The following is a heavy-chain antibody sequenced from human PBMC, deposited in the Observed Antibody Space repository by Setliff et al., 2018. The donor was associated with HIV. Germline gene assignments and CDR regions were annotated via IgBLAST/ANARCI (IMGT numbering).Heavy chain of an antibody. D-gene: IGHD3-22*01. Sequence: KTSETLSLPCNVSGGSISSGGFYWNWIRQHPGKGLEWIGYIYNSGSTYYSPSLQSRLTISVDTSKNQLSLKLTSVTAADTAVYYCARLTYYYDTSGPAAAVDTWGQGTMVTVS. CDR3: ARLTYYYDTSGPAAAVDT. J-gene: IGHJ3*02. CDR2: IYNSGST. V-gene: IGHV4-31*03. CDR1: GGSISSGGFY.